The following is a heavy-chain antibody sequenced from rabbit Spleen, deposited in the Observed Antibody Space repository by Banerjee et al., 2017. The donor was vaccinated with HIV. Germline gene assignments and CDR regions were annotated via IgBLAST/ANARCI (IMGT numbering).Heavy chain of an antibody. D-gene: IGHD1-1*01. CDR1: GFSFSSSYY. Sequence: QEQLVESGGGLVQPEGSLTLTCTASGFSFSSSYYMCRVRQAPGKGLEWIGCIAAGSSGATYYASWAKGRFTISKTSSTTVTLQMTSLTAADTATYFCARDTSSSFSSYGMDLWGQGTLVTVS. CDR3: ARDTSSSFSSYGMDL. J-gene: IGHJ6*01. V-gene: IGHV1S45*01. CDR2: IAAGSSGAT.